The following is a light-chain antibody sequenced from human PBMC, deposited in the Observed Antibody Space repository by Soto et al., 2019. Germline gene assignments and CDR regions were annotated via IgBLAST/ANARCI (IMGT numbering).Light chain of an antibody. J-gene: IGKJ1*01. CDR2: DAS. V-gene: IGKV1-5*01. CDR1: QSISSW. Sequence: DIQMTQTPSTLSASVGDRVTITCRASQSISSWLAWYQQKPGKAPKLLIYDASSLKSGVPSRFSGSGSGTEFTLTISILQPDDFATYYCQQYNSYSWTFGQGTKVEIK. CDR3: QQYNSYSWT.